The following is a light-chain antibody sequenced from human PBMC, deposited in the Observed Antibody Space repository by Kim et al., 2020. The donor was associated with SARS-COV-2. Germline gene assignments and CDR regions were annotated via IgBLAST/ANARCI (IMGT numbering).Light chain of an antibody. CDR2: KAS. CDR1: QSGNSY. V-gene: IGKV1-5*03. Sequence: SESVGDRVTIACRTSQSGNSYLAWFQQKPGKAPKLLIYKASILENGVPSRFSGSGSGTEFTLTISNLQPEDFATYYCQQCKTYWTFGQGTKVDIK. J-gene: IGKJ1*01. CDR3: QQCKTYWT.